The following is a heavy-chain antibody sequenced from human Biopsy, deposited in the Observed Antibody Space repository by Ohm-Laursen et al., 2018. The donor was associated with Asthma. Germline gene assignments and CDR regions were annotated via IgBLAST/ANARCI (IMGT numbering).Heavy chain of an antibody. CDR3: ASQSSGPDFWSGYYYFDY. CDR1: GFTFGDYC. D-gene: IGHD3-3*01. Sequence: SLRLSCTASGFTFGDYCMSWVRQVPGQGLEWVSAISGSGGSTYYADSVKGRFTISRDNSKNTLYLQMNSLRAEDTAVYYCASQSSGPDFWSGYYYFDYWGQGTLVTVSS. CDR2: ISGSGGST. J-gene: IGHJ4*02. V-gene: IGHV3-23*01.